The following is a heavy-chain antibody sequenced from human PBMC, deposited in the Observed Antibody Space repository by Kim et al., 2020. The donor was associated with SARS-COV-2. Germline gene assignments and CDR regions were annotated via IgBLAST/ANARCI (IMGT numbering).Heavy chain of an antibody. CDR1: GGSISSSSYY. Sequence: SETLSLTCTVSGGSISSSSYYWGWIRQPPGKGLEWIGSIYYSGSTYYNPSLKSRVTISVDTSKNQFSLKLSSVTAADTAVYYCATNDYGDYVEDYWGQGTLVTVSS. V-gene: IGHV4-39*01. CDR3: ATNDYGDYVEDY. CDR2: IYYSGST. D-gene: IGHD4-17*01. J-gene: IGHJ4*02.